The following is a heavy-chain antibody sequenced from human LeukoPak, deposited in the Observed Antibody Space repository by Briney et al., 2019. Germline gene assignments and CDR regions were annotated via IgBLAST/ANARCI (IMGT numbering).Heavy chain of an antibody. CDR1: GYTLTELS. CDR3: ATGPVGQWELLLPSRAFDI. J-gene: IGHJ3*02. D-gene: IGHD1-26*01. Sequence: GASVKVSCKVSGYTLTELSIHWVRQAPGKGLEWMGVFDPEDGERIYAQKFQGRVTMTEDTSTDTAYMELSSLRSEDTAVYYCATGPVGQWELLLPSRAFDIWGQGTMVTVSS. CDR2: FDPEDGER. V-gene: IGHV1-24*01.